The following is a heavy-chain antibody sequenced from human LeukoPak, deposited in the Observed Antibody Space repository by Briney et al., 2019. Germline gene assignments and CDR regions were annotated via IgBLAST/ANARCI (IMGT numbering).Heavy chain of an antibody. J-gene: IGHJ4*02. V-gene: IGHV4-39*07. Sequence: PSETLSLTCTVSGGSISSSSYYWGWIRQPPGKGLEWIGSIYYSGSTYYNPSLKSRVTISVDTSKNQFSLKLSSVTAADTAVYYCARVGPENYDILTGYASSYYFDYWGQGTLVTVSS. CDR2: IYYSGST. CDR1: GGSISSSSYY. D-gene: IGHD3-9*01. CDR3: ARVGPENYDILTGYASSYYFDY.